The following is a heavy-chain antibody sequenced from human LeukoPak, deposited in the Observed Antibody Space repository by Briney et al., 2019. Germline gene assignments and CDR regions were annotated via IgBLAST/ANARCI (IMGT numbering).Heavy chain of an antibody. CDR2: IKQDGSEK. Sequence: GGSLRLSCAASGFTFSNNWMSWARQAPGKGLEWVANIKQDGSEKYYVDSVRGRFTISRDNVKNSLFLQMNSLRAEDTAVYCCARDGSTTVITEHDYSYHGMDVWGQGTTVTVSS. CDR3: ARDGSTTVITEHDYSYHGMDV. V-gene: IGHV3-7*05. D-gene: IGHD4-11*01. J-gene: IGHJ6*02. CDR1: GFTFSNNW.